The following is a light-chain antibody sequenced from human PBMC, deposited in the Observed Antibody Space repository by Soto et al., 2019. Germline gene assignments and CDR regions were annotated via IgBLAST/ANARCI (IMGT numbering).Light chain of an antibody. J-gene: IGKJ1*01. CDR2: GAS. CDR1: RTINTY. V-gene: IGKV1-39*01. Sequence: RMTQSPSSLSAYVGDTITITCRASRTINTYLNWFQQKPGEPPRLLIYGASTLHDGVPSRFSGSGSGADFTLTISSLQPDDFATYYCQQYYSYPRTFGQGTKV. CDR3: QQYYSYPRT.